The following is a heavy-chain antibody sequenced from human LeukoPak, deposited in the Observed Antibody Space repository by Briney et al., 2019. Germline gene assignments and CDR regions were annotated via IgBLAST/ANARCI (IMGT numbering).Heavy chain of an antibody. CDR3: AKYRRFTMTPNFDY. V-gene: IGHV3-23*01. CDR2: ISGSGGNT. J-gene: IGHJ4*02. D-gene: IGHD3-22*01. Sequence: GVSVTLSCAASGFTFSSYAMSWVPQAPGKGLECGSDISGSGGNTYYADSVRGRFTISRDNSKNTLYLKMISLRVEDTAVYYCAKYRRFTMTPNFDYWGQGTLVTVSS. CDR1: GFTFSSYA.